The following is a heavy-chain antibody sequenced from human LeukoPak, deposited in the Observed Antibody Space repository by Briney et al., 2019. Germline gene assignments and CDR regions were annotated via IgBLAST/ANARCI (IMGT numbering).Heavy chain of an antibody. V-gene: IGHV4-39*07. Sequence: SETLSLTCTVSGGSISSSSYYWGWIRQPPGKGLEWIGSIYYSGSTYYNPSLKSRVTISVDTSKNQFSLKLSSVTAADTAVYYCARDKVVVISDAFDIWGQGTMVTVSS. CDR3: ARDKVVVISDAFDI. CDR2: IYYSGST. D-gene: IGHD3-22*01. CDR1: GGSISSSSYY. J-gene: IGHJ3*02.